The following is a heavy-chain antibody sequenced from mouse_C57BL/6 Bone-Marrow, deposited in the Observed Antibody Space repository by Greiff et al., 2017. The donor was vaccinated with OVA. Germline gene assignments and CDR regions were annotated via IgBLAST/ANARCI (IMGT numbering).Heavy chain of an antibody. J-gene: IGHJ2*01. V-gene: IGHV5-4*01. CDR3: AREGLYGFDY. CDR2: ISDGGSYT. CDR1: GFTFSSYA. Sequence: DVQLVESGGGLVKPGGSLKLSCAASGFTFSSYAMSWVRQTPEKRLEWVATISDGGSYTYYPDNVKGRFTISRDNAKNTLYLQMSHLKSEDTAMYYCAREGLYGFDYWGQGTTLTVSS. D-gene: IGHD1-1*01.